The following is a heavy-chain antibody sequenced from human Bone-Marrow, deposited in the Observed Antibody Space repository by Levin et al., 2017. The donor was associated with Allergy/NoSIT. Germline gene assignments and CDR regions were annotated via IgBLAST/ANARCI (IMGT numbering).Heavy chain of an antibody. Sequence: GGSLRLSCAASAFTFSAYGMHWVRQAPGRGLEWVAVIWYDGSDRYYADSVRGRFTISRDNSKNTLYLQMNSLRAEDTAVYYCARDLDTSELFDSWGQGTLVTVAS. CDR2: IWYDGSDR. D-gene: IGHD1-1*01. J-gene: IGHJ4*02. CDR1: AFTFSAYG. V-gene: IGHV3-33*01. CDR3: ARDLDTSELFDS.